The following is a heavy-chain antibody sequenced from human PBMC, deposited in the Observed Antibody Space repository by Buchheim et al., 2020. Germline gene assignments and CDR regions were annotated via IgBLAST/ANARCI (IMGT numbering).Heavy chain of an antibody. CDR1: GFTFSSYG. CDR2: ISYDGSNK. D-gene: IGHD4-23*01. CDR3: ARSMTTVVTLTRAYYYGMDV. J-gene: IGHJ6*02. V-gene: IGHV3-30*03. Sequence: QVQLVESGGGVVQPGRSLRLSCAASGFTFSSYGMHWVRQAPGKGLEWVAVISYDGSNKYYADSVKGRFTISRDNSKNTLYLQMNSLRAEDTAVYYCARSMTTVVTLTRAYYYGMDVWGQGTT.